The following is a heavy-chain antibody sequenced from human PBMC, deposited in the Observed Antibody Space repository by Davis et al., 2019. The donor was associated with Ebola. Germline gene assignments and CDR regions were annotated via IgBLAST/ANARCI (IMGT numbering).Heavy chain of an antibody. J-gene: IGHJ6*02. Sequence: GGSLRLSCAASGFTFRTYVMNWVRQAPGQGLEWVSAISSGGSSTYYADSVKGRFTISRDNSKNTLYLQMNSLRAEDTAVYYCAKDLPNILFLVDRRGGGGGMDVWGQGTTVTVSS. CDR2: ISSGGSST. CDR3: AKDLPNILFLVDRRGGGGGMDV. V-gene: IGHV3-23*01. D-gene: IGHD3-9*01. CDR1: GFTFRTYV.